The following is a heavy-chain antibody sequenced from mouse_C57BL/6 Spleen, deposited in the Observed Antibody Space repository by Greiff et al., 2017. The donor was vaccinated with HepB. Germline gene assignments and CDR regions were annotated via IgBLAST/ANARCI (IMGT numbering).Heavy chain of an antibody. CDR1: GFNIKDYY. Sequence: VQLKQSGAELLKPGASVKLSCTASGFNIKDYYMHWVKQRTEQGLEWIGRIDPEDGETKYAPKFQGKATITADTSSNTAYLQLSSLTSEDTAVYYCARRFDYDGGPWFAYWGQGTLVTVSA. V-gene: IGHV14-2*01. J-gene: IGHJ3*01. D-gene: IGHD2-4*01. CDR2: IDPEDGET. CDR3: ARRFDYDGGPWFAY.